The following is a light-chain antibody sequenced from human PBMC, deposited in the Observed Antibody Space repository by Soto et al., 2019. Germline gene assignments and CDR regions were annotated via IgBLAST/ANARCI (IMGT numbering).Light chain of an antibody. Sequence: QAVVTQPPSVSGAPGQRVTISCTGSSSNIGAGCDVHWYQQLPGTAPKLLIYANTNRPSGVPDRFSGSKSGTSASLAITGLQAEDEADYYCQSYDISLSGYVFATGTKLTVL. CDR3: QSYDISLSGYV. CDR2: ANT. CDR1: SSNIGAGCD. V-gene: IGLV1-40*01. J-gene: IGLJ1*01.